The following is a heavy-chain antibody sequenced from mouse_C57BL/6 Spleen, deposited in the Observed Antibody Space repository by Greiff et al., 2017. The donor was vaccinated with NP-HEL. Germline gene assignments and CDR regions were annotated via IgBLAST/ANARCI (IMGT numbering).Heavy chain of an antibody. Sequence: DVQLQESGPGMVKPSQSLSLTCTVTGYSITSGYDWHWIRHFPGNKLEWMGYISYSGSTNYNPSLKSRISITHDTSKNHFFLKLNSVTTEDTATYYCARESDYYGSSYGYFDVWGTGTTVTVSS. J-gene: IGHJ1*03. CDR2: ISYSGST. CDR3: ARESDYYGSSYGYFDV. CDR1: GYSITSGYD. D-gene: IGHD1-1*01. V-gene: IGHV3-1*01.